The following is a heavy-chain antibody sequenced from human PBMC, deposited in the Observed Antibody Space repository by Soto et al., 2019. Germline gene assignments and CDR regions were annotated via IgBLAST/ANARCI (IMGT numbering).Heavy chain of an antibody. Sequence: GGSLRLSCATSGFIFSNYAMHWVRQAPGKGLEWMAVISYDGSNTYYADSIKGRFTVSRDNSENTLYLQMNSLRSEDTAVYYYAKAPTRLWFGECRFDPWGQGTLVTVSS. J-gene: IGHJ5*02. CDR2: ISYDGSNT. D-gene: IGHD3-10*01. V-gene: IGHV3-30*18. CDR3: AKAPTRLWFGECRFDP. CDR1: GFIFSNYA.